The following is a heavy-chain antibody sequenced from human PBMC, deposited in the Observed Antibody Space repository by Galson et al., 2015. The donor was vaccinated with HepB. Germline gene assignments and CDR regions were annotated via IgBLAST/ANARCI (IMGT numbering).Heavy chain of an antibody. D-gene: IGHD2-21*02. CDR1: GFTFSRYV. V-gene: IGHV3-30-3*01. Sequence: SLRLSCATSGFTFSRYVMHWVRQAPGTGLEWVAVISSDGSNESYADSVKGRFTISRDNSKNTVYLQMNSLRAEDTAVYYCARVGRIVVVTAVHDAFDVWGQGTMVTVSS. CDR2: ISSDGSNE. CDR3: ARVGRIVVVTAVHDAFDV. J-gene: IGHJ3*01.